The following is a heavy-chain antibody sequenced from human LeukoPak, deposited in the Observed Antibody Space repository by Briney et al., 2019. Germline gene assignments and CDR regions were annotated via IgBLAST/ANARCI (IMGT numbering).Heavy chain of an antibody. Sequence: ASVKVSCKVSGYTLTELSMHWVRQAPGKGLEWMGGFDPEDGETIYAQKFQGRVTMTEDTSTDTAYMELSSLRSEDTAVYYCARDKLGLGELSLYDQWGQGTLVTVFS. J-gene: IGHJ5*02. V-gene: IGHV1-24*01. D-gene: IGHD3-16*02. CDR1: GYTLTELS. CDR2: FDPEDGET. CDR3: ARDKLGLGELSLYDQ.